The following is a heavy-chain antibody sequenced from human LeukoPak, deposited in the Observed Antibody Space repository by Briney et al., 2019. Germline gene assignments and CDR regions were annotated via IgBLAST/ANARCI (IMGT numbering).Heavy chain of an antibody. CDR2: INHSGST. V-gene: IGHV4-39*07. Sequence: SETLSLTCTVSGGSISSSSYYWGWIRQPPGKGLEWIGEINHSGSTNYNPSLKSRVTISVDTSKNQFSLKLSSVTAADTAVYYCAIESSSSDYYYGMDVWGQGTTVTVSS. CDR1: GGSISSSSYY. D-gene: IGHD6-6*01. J-gene: IGHJ6*02. CDR3: AIESSSSDYYYGMDV.